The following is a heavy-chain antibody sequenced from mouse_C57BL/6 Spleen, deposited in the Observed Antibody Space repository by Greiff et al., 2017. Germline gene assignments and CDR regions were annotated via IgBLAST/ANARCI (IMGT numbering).Heavy chain of an antibody. CDR3: ARELRYYSMDY. CDR2: INTGSGGT. CDR1: GYAFTNYL. Sequence: QVKLQQSGAELVRPGTSVKVSCKASGYAFTNYLIEWVKQRPGQGLEWIGVINTGSGGTNYNEKFKGKATLTADKSSSTAYMQLSSLTSEDSAVYFCARELRYYSMDYWGQGTSVTVSS. D-gene: IGHD1-1*01. J-gene: IGHJ4*01. V-gene: IGHV1-54*01.